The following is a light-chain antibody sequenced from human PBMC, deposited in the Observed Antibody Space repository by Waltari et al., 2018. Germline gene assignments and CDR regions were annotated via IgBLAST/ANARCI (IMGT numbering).Light chain of an antibody. CDR2: KAN. V-gene: IGLV8-61*01. J-gene: IGLJ3*02. Sequence: QAVVTQEPSLSVSPGGTVTLTFSLLPGPVSIHSSALWYQQTPGPTPRTLVYKANIRSSGVPDRFSGSMLGNKAALIITGAQADDESDYYCLLYMGSGIWVFGGGTKLTVL. CDR1: PGPVSIHSS. CDR3: LLYMGSGIWV.